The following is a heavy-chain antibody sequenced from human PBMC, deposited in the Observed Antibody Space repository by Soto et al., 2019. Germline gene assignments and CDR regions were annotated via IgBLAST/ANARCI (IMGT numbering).Heavy chain of an antibody. CDR3: ARDDEYSGNGMDV. CDR2: ILNDGSNR. Sequence: ESGGGVVQPGRSLRLSCAASGFTFSNYGMHWVRQAPGKGLEWVAVILNDGSNRYHADSVKDRFTISRENSKNMLYLQMNSLRAEDTAVYYCARDDEYSGNGMDVWGQGTTVTVS. J-gene: IGHJ6*02. V-gene: IGHV3-33*01. D-gene: IGHD3-10*01. CDR1: GFTFSNYG.